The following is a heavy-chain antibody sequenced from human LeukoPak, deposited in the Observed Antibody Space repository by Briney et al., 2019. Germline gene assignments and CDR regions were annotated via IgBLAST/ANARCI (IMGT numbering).Heavy chain of an antibody. CDR3: ARRSSDSSGYYYFDY. Sequence: ASVKVSCTASGYTFTSYDINWVRQATGQGLEWMGWMNPNSGNTGYAQKFQGRVTMTRNTSISTAYMELSSLRSEDTAVYYCARRSSDSSGYYYFDYWGQGTLVTVSS. V-gene: IGHV1-8*01. CDR1: GYTFTSYD. CDR2: MNPNSGNT. D-gene: IGHD3-22*01. J-gene: IGHJ4*02.